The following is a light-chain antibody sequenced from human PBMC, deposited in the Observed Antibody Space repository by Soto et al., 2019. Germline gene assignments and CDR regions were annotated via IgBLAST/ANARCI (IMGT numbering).Light chain of an antibody. CDR3: QQGKNWPLFT. V-gene: IGKV3-11*01. Sequence: EIVLTQSPATLSLSPGERATLSCRASQSVSKSLAWYQQKPGQAPRLLIYTTSNRATGIPARFSGSGYRTDFTLTISSLEPEDFAVYYCQQGKNWPLFTFGPGTKVDIK. CDR2: TTS. J-gene: IGKJ3*01. CDR1: QSVSKS.